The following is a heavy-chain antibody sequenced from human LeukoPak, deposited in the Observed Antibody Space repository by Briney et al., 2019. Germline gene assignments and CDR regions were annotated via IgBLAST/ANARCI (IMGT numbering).Heavy chain of an antibody. V-gene: IGHV3-23*01. CDR3: ARDQDYGDPAYGMDV. D-gene: IGHD4-17*01. J-gene: IGHJ6*02. CDR1: GFTFSSYA. CDR2: ISGSGGST. Sequence: GGSLRLSCAASGFTFSSYAMSWVRQAPGKGLEWVSAISGSGGSTYYADSVKGRFTISRDNAKNTLYLQMNSLRAEDTAVYYCARDQDYGDPAYGMDVWGQGTTVTVSS.